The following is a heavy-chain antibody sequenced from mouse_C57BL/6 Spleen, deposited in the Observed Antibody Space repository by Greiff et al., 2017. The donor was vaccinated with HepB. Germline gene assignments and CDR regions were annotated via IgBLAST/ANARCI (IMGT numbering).Heavy chain of an antibody. CDR1: GYTFTSYW. V-gene: IGHV1-69*01. CDR2: IDPSDSYT. D-gene: IGHD1-1*01. J-gene: IGHJ2*01. Sequence: VQLQQSGAELVMPGASVKLSCKASGYTFTSYWMHWVKQRPGQGLEWIGEIDPSDSYTNYNQKFKGKSTLTVDKSSSTAYMQLSSLTSEDSAVYYCARAGYYYGSSPYYFDYWGQGTTLTVSS. CDR3: ARAGYYYGSSPYYFDY.